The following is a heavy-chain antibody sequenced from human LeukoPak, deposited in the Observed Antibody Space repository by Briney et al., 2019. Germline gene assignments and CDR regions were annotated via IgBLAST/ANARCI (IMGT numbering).Heavy chain of an antibody. Sequence: PSETLSLTCTVSGDSISNYFLSWIRQPPGKELEYIGYIYYSGSTNYNPSLKSRVTISADTSKNQLSLKLNSVTAADTAVYYCARHVPYDSSDYTLTYWGQGTLVTVSS. CDR3: ARHVPYDSSDYTLTY. CDR1: GDSISNYF. D-gene: IGHD3-22*01. V-gene: IGHV4-59*08. J-gene: IGHJ4*02. CDR2: IYYSGST.